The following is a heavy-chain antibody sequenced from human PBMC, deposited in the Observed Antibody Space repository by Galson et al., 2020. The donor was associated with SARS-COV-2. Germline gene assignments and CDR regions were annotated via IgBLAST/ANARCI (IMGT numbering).Heavy chain of an antibody. V-gene: IGHV4-31*03. CDR1: GGSISSGGYY. Sequence: TLSLTCTVPGGSISSGGYYWSWIRQHPGKGLEWIGYIYYSGSTYYNPSLKSRVTISVDTSKNQFSLKLSSVTAADTAVYYCARAPTMIVVVINAFDIWGQGTMVTVSS. CDR2: IYYSGST. CDR3: ARAPTMIVVVINAFDI. J-gene: IGHJ3*02. D-gene: IGHD3-22*01.